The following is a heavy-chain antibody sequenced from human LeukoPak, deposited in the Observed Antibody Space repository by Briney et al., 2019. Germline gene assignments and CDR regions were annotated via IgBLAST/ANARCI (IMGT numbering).Heavy chain of an antibody. V-gene: IGHV3-7*03. Sequence: GGALRLSCAASVFTLSSYWMSWVRRAPGWGLEWVANIKQDGSEKYDVDAVKRRFTVSRDNAKNSLYLQMNSLRAEDTAVYYCARDESSGSYGYYYYYGMDVWGKGTTVTVSS. J-gene: IGHJ6*04. CDR1: VFTLSSYW. D-gene: IGHD3-10*01. CDR3: ARDESSGSYGYYYYYGMDV. CDR2: IKQDGSEK.